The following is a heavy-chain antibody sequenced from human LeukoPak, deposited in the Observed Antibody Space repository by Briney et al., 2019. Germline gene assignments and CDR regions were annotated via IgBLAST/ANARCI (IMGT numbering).Heavy chain of an antibody. D-gene: IGHD2-2*02. V-gene: IGHV1-18*01. CDR2: ISAYNGNT. J-gene: IGHJ3*02. CDR1: GDTFTSYG. Sequence: ASVKVSCKASGDTFTSYGISWLRQAPGQGLEWMGWISAYNGNTYFAQNLQGRVTMTTDTSTSTAYMELRSLRSDDTAVYYCAREEYCNSTTCYKAFDIWGQGTMVTVSS. CDR3: AREEYCNSTTCYKAFDI.